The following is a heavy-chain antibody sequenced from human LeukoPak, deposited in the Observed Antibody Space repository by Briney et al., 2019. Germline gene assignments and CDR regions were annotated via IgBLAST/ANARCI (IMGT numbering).Heavy chain of an antibody. CDR1: GFTFSSYS. CDR2: ISSGSSYI. V-gene: IGHV3-21*06. Sequence: AGGSLRLSCAVSGFTFSSYSMNWVRQAPGKGLEWVSSISSGSSYIYYADSVKGRFTISRDNAKNSLYLQMNSLRAEDTAVYYCARERGSSWPLIDYWGQGTLVTVSS. J-gene: IGHJ4*02. D-gene: IGHD6-13*01. CDR3: ARERGSSWPLIDY.